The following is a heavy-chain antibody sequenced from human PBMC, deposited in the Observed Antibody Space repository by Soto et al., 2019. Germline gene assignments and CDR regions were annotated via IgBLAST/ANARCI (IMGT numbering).Heavy chain of an antibody. CDR1: GYGFTSLD. J-gene: IGHJ4*02. Sequence: ASVKVSCKASGYGFTSLDINWVRQTAGQGLEWMGWMQPSTGRTGYAQKFQGRVTMTRDTSINTAYMELTTLTSDDTAFYYCARGVSAGVDYWGQGTLVTVSS. D-gene: IGHD1-26*01. CDR3: ARGVSAGVDY. V-gene: IGHV1-8*01. CDR2: MQPSTGRT.